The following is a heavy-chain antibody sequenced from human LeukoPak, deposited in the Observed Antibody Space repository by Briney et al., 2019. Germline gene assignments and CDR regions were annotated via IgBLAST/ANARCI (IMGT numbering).Heavy chain of an antibody. D-gene: IGHD2-15*01. CDR1: GGSISSSNW. CDR3: ARGLRSTGYYYYTDV. Sequence: SETLSLTCAVSGGSISSSNWWSWVRQPPGKGLEWIGEIYHSGSTNYNPSLKSRVTISVDTSKNQFSLKLSSVTAADTAVYYCARGLRSTGYYYYTDVWGKGTTVTVSS. J-gene: IGHJ6*03. CDR2: IYHSGST. V-gene: IGHV4-4*02.